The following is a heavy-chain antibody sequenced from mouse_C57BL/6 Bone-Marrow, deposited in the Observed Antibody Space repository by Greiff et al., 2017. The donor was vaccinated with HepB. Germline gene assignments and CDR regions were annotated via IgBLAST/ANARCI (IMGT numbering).Heavy chain of an antibody. CDR2: INPYNGDT. V-gene: IGHV1-20*01. J-gene: IGHJ2*01. D-gene: IGHD2-3*01. CDR3: ASYDGYYFDY. CDR1: GYSFTGYF. Sequence: DVKLQESGPELVKPGDSVKISCKASGYSFTGYFMNWVMQSHGKSLEWIGRINPYNGDTFYNQKFKGKATLTVDKSSSTAHMELRSLTSEDSAVYYCASYDGYYFDYWGQGTTLTVSS.